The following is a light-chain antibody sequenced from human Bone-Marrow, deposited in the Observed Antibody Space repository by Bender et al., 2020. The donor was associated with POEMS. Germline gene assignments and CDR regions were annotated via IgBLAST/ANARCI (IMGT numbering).Light chain of an antibody. J-gene: IGLJ2*01. V-gene: IGLV1-47*02. CDR2: ADD. CDR3: AGWDETLSGVV. CDR1: SISRNP. Sequence: QSVLTQPPSASGTPGQRVTISCSGGSISRNPINWYQQLPGTAPRLVIYADDRRPSGVPDRFSASKSGTSASLAISGLRSEDEADYYCAGWDETLSGVVFGGGTKLTV.